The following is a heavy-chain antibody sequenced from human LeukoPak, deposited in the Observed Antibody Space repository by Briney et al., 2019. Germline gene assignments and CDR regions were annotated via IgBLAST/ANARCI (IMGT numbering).Heavy chain of an antibody. CDR2: IKHDGSEK. J-gene: IGHJ4*02. D-gene: IGHD3-16*01. V-gene: IGHV3-7*01. Sequence: GGSLRLSCAASGFSFNSDWKDWVRQAPGKGLEWAANIKHDGSEKNCLDSVKGRFTISRDNAQSSLYLQMNGLRVEDSAVYYCTRRLDDWGQGTLVTVSS. CDR3: TRRLDD. CDR1: GFSFNSDW.